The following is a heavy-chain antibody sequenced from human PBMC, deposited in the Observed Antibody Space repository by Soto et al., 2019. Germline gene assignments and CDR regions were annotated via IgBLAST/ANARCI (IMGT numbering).Heavy chain of an antibody. Sequence: QVQLQQWGAGLLKPSETLSLICAVYGGSFSGYYWSWIRQPPGKGLEWIGEINHSGSTNYNPSLKSRVTISVDTSKNQFSLKLSSVTAADAAVYYCARRSAAGPWGQGTLVTVSS. V-gene: IGHV4-34*01. CDR1: GGSFSGYY. CDR3: ARRSAAGP. CDR2: INHSGST. D-gene: IGHD6-25*01. J-gene: IGHJ5*02.